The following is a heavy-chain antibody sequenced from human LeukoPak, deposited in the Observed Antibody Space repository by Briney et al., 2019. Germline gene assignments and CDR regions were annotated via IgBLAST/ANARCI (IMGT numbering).Heavy chain of an antibody. D-gene: IGHD3-10*01. V-gene: IGHV1-46*01. J-gene: IGHJ6*03. CDR3: ARDSGAAKGYYYYYKDV. CDR1: RYTFTSYY. Sequence: GASVKVSCKASRYTFTSYYMHWVRQAPGQGLEWMGIINPSGGSTSYAQKFQGRVTMTRDTSTSTVYMELSSLRSEDTAVYYCARDSGAAKGYYYYYKDVWGKGTTVTVSS. CDR2: INPSGGST.